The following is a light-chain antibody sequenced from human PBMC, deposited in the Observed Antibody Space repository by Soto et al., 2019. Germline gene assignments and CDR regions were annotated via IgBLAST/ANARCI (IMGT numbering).Light chain of an antibody. CDR3: QQYNSYRT. Sequence: DIQMTQSPSSLSASVGDRVTITCRAGQSISNYLNWYQQKPGKAPKLLIYDASILESGVPSRFSGSGSGTEFTLTISSLQPDDFATYYCQQYNSYRTFGQGTKVDIK. V-gene: IGKV1-5*01. J-gene: IGKJ1*01. CDR2: DAS. CDR1: QSISNY.